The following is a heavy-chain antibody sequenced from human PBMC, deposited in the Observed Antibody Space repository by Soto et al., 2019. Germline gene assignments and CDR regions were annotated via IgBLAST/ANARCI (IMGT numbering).Heavy chain of an antibody. V-gene: IGHV1-69*01. Sequence: QVQLVQSGAEVKKTGSSVKVSCKASGGTFSSYAISWVRQAPGQGLEWMGGNIPIFGTANYAQKFQGRVTIHADEPTSTAYMELRSLRCEDTAVYYCASYTYGDDSFDIWGQGTMVTVSS. J-gene: IGHJ3*02. CDR3: ASYTYGDDSFDI. D-gene: IGHD3-10*01. CDR1: GGTFSSYA. CDR2: NIPIFGTA.